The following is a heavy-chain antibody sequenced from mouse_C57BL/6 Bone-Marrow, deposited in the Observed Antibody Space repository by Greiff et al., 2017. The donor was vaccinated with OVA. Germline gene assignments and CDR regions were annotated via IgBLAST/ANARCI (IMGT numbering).Heavy chain of an antibody. V-gene: IGHV1-50*01. CDR1: GYTFTSYW. Sequence: QVQLQQPGAELVKPGASVKLSCKASGYTFTSYWMQWVKQRPGQGLEWIGEIDPSDSDTNYNQKFKGKATLTVDTSSSTAYMQLSSLTSEDAAVYYCAKSSPALYSWFAYWGQGTLVTVSA. CDR3: AKSSPALYSWFAY. CDR2: IDPSDSDT. J-gene: IGHJ3*01. D-gene: IGHD6-1*01.